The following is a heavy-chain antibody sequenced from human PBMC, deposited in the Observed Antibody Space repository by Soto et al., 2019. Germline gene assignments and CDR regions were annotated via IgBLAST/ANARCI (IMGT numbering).Heavy chain of an antibody. CDR2: ISYDGSNK. Sequence: QVQLVESGGGVVQPGRSLRLSCAASGFTFSSYAMHWVRQAPGKGLEWVAVISYDGSNKYYADSVKGRFTISRDNSKNTLYLQINSLRAEDTAVYYCARDLGMTTVTSEFDYWGQGTLVTVSS. CDR1: GFTFSSYA. J-gene: IGHJ4*02. CDR3: ARDLGMTTVTSEFDY. D-gene: IGHD4-17*01. V-gene: IGHV3-30-3*01.